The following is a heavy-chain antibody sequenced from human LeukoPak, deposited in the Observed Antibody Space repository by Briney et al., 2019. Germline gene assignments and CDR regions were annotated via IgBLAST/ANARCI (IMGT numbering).Heavy chain of an antibody. D-gene: IGHD2-2*01. CDR3: AGSREPCSSTSCYAPSYYYYYYMDV. CDR1: GFTFSSYS. Sequence: PGGSLRLSCAASGFTFSSYSMNWVRQAPGKGLEWVSSISSSSSYIYYADSVKGRFTISRDNAKNSLYLQMNSLRAEDTAVYYCAGSREPCSSTSCYAPSYYYYYYMDVWGKGTTVTVSS. CDR2: ISSSSSYI. J-gene: IGHJ6*03. V-gene: IGHV3-21*01.